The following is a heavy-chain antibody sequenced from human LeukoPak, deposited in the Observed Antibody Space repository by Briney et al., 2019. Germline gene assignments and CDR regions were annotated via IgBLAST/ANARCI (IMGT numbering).Heavy chain of an antibody. CDR1: VGSISSGGYY. CDR3: ARGAVYYYDSSGYYYDWFDP. D-gene: IGHD3-22*01. CDR2: IYYSGST. V-gene: IGHV4-31*03. Sequence: PSQTLTLTCTVSVGSISSGGYYWRWIRQHPGKGLEWIGYIYYSGSTYYNPSLKSRVTISVDTSKNQFSLKLSSVTAADTAVYYCARGAVYYYDSSGYYYDWFDPWGQGTLVTVSS. J-gene: IGHJ5*02.